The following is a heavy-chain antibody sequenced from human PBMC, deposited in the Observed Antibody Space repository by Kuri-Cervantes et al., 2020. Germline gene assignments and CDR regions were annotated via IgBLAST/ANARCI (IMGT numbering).Heavy chain of an antibody. CDR3: AKRAGDNSGPLDY. J-gene: IGHJ4*02. V-gene: IGHV3-48*03. Sequence: GESLKISCAASGFFFSAYEMNWVRQAPGKGLDWVSYISNSGDTIYYADSVKGRFTISRDNAKNSLYLQMNSLRAEDTAVYYCAKRAGDNSGPLDYWGQGTLVTVSS. CDR1: GFFFSAYE. CDR2: ISNSGDTI. D-gene: IGHD4-23*01.